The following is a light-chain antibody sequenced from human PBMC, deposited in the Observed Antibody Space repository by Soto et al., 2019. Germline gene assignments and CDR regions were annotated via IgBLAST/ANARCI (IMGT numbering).Light chain of an antibody. CDR1: QSVASNY. CDR3: QKYDSLPLT. J-gene: IGKJ3*01. CDR2: HSS. Sequence: EIVLTQSPGTLSLSPGERATLSCRASQSVASNYLAWYQQKPGQAPRLLIYHSSRKATGIPDKFSGSGFGTDFTLTISRLEPEDFAVYYCQKYDSLPLTFGPGTKVEIK. V-gene: IGKV3-20*01.